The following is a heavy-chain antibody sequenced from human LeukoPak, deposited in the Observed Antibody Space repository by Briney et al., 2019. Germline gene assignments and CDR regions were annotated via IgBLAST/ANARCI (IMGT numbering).Heavy chain of an antibody. D-gene: IGHD3-16*01. CDR3: ARLQVGESGSYGDY. J-gene: IGHJ4*02. CDR2: IYPDDSDT. CDR1: EYSFSNYW. Sequence: GESLKISCKGSEYSFSNYWLGWVRQMPGKGLEWMGIIYPDDSDTRYSPSFQGHVTISADKSISTAYLQWSSLKASDTAMYYCARLQVGESGSYGDYWGQGTLVTVSS. V-gene: IGHV5-51*01.